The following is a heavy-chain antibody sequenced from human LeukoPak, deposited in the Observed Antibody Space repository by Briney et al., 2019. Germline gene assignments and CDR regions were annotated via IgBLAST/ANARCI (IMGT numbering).Heavy chain of an antibody. J-gene: IGHJ6*02. Sequence: ASVKVSCKASGYTFTSYDINWVRQAPGQGLEWMGWMNPNSGNTGYAQKFQGRVTMTRNTSISTAYMELSSLRSEDTAVYYCARDAAGSALLNYYGMDVWGQGTTVTVSS. D-gene: IGHD2-2*01. CDR3: ARDAAGSALLNYYGMDV. CDR1: GYTFTSYD. CDR2: MNPNSGNT. V-gene: IGHV1-8*01.